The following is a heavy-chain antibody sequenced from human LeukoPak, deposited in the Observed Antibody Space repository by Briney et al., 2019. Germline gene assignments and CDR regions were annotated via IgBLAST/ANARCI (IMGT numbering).Heavy chain of an antibody. V-gene: IGHV4-59*08. CDR3: ARHAGGGFGTIDY. CDR2: IYYSGST. Sequence: MTSETLSLTCTVSGGSISSYYWSWIRQPPGKGLEWIGYIYYSGSTNYNPSLKSRVTISVDTSKNQFSLKLTSVTAADTAVYYCARHAGGGFGTIDYWGQGTLVTVPS. D-gene: IGHD3-10*01. CDR1: GGSISSYY. J-gene: IGHJ4*02.